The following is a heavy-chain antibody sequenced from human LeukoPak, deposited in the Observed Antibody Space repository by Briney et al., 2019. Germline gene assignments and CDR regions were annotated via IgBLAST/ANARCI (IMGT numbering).Heavy chain of an antibody. V-gene: IGHV3-30*18. CDR3: AKDRHIAAAGTNYYGMDV. D-gene: IGHD6-13*01. CDR1: GFTFSSYG. Sequence: GGSLRLSCAASGFTFSSYGMHWVRQAPGKGLEWVAVISYDGSNKYYADSVKGRFTISRDNSKNTLYLQMNSLRAEDTAVYYCAKDRHIAAAGTNYYGMDVWGQGTTVTVSS. J-gene: IGHJ6*02. CDR2: ISYDGSNK.